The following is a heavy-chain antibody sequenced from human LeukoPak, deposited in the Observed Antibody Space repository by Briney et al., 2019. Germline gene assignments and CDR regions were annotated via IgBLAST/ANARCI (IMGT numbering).Heavy chain of an antibody. D-gene: IGHD2-15*01. Sequence: SETLSLTCTVSGGSISSYYWSWIRQPPGKGLEWIGYIYYSGNTNYNPSLKSRVTISVDTSKNQFSLRLSFVTAADTAVYYCARSYCGGGSCGAFDIWGQGTTVTVSS. CDR1: GGSISSYY. V-gene: IGHV4-59*01. J-gene: IGHJ3*02. CDR2: IYYSGNT. CDR3: ARSYCGGGSCGAFDI.